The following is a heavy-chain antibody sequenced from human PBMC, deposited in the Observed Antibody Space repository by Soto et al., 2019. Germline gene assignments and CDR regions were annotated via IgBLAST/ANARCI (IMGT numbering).Heavy chain of an antibody. D-gene: IGHD3-9*01. J-gene: IGHJ2*01. V-gene: IGHV4-59*08. Sequence: SETLSLTCTVSGGSISSYYWSWIRQPPGKGLEWIGYIYYSGSTNYNPSLKSRVTMSVDTSKNQFSLKLSSVTAADTAVYYCAKTGPYDILTYWYFALWARGTLVPVSS. CDR2: IYYSGST. CDR1: GGSISSYY. CDR3: AKTGPYDILTYWYFAL.